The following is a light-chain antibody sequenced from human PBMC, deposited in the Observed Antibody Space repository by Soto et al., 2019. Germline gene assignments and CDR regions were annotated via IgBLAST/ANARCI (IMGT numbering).Light chain of an antibody. J-gene: IGKJ4*01. CDR1: QSVGSY. CDR2: GAS. CDR3: QQHSNWPPLT. V-gene: IGKV3-11*01. Sequence: EIVMTQSPATLSVSPGERATLSCRASQSVGSYLAWYQQKPGQAPRLLIYGASNRATGIPVRFSGSGSGTDFTLTISSLEPEDFAIYYCQQHSNWPPLTFSGGTKVEIK.